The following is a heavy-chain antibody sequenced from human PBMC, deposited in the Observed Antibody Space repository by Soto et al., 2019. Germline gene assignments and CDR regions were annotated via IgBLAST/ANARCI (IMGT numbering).Heavy chain of an antibody. CDR1: GFTFSSYW. Sequence: QTGGSLRLSCAASGFTFSSYWMHWVRQAPGKGLVWVSRINSDGSSTSYADSVKGRFTISRDNAKNTLYLQMNSLRAEDTAVYYCARDVGYSSSWYKGANWFDPWGQGTLVTVSS. D-gene: IGHD6-13*01. CDR2: INSDGSST. CDR3: ARDVGYSSSWYKGANWFDP. J-gene: IGHJ5*02. V-gene: IGHV3-74*01.